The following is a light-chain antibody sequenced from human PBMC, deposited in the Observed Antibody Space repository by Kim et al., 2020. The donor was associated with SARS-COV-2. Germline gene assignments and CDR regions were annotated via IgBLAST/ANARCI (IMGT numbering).Light chain of an antibody. CDR2: DAS. CDR1: QTSRPTF. J-gene: IGKJ4*01. V-gene: IGKV3-20*01. CDR3: QQYGSSPRVI. Sequence: GKRAPLSFSASQTSRPTFLAWYQQKRGQAPRLLVYDASTRATGVPDRFSGSGSGTDFTLTISRLAPEDFAVYYWQQYGSSPRVIFGGGTKLEI.